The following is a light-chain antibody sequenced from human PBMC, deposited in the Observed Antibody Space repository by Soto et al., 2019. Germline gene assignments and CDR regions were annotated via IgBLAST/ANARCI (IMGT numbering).Light chain of an antibody. V-gene: IGLV1-40*01. J-gene: IGLJ3*02. CDR1: SSNIGAGSG. CDR3: QSYDSSLSHRV. Sequence: QSVLTQPPSVSGSPGESVTISCAGSSSNIGAGSGVHWYQQLPGTAPKLLINGNTNRPSGVPDRFYGSKSGTSASLAITGRLHDEEADDYCQSYDSSLSHRVFGGGTKLTVL. CDR2: GNT.